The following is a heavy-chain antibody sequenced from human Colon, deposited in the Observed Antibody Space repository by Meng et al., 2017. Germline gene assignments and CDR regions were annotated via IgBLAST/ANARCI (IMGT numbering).Heavy chain of an antibody. V-gene: IGHV4-30-4*01. D-gene: IGHD3-22*01. J-gene: IGHJ4*02. CDR3: ASYYDMAMTY. CDR1: GGSISSGDYY. CDR2: IYYSGST. Sequence: QLQLQESDSGLVKPSQTLSLTCTVSGGSISSGDYYWSWIRQPPGKGLEWIGYIYYSGSTHHNPSLRSRVTLSVDTSKNQFSLNLSSVTAADTAVYYCASYYDMAMTYWGQGTLVTVSS.